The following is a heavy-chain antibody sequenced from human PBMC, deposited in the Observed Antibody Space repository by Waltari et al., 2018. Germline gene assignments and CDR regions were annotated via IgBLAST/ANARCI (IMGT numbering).Heavy chain of an antibody. CDR3: ARTGPTAGDY. CDR1: GYSISSGYY. J-gene: IGHJ4*02. D-gene: IGHD3-10*01. CDR2: IYHSGST. Sequence: QVQLQESGPGLVKPSETLSLTCAVSGYSISSGYYWGWIRQPPGKGLEWIGSIYHSGSTYYNPSLNSRVTISVDTSKNQFSLKLSSVTAADTAVYYCARTGPTAGDYWGQGTLVTVSS. V-gene: IGHV4-38-2*01.